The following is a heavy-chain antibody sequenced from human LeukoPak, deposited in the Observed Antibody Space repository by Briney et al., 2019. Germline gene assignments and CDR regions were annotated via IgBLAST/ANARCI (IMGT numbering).Heavy chain of an antibody. J-gene: IGHJ5*01. V-gene: IGHV4-4*07. CDR1: GASINTYF. CDR3: AKTHCGGGSCDKFDS. CDR2: FYASGTT. D-gene: IGHD2-15*01. Sequence: SETLSLTCTVSGASINTYFWSWIRQPAGKRLGWIGRFYASGTTYYNPSLRSRVSLSIDTSKNQLSLNLSSVTAADTALYYCAKTHCGGGSCDKFDSWAREFWSPSPQ.